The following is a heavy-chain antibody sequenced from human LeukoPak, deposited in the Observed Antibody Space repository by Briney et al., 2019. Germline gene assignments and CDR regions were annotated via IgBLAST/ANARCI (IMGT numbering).Heavy chain of an antibody. CDR2: IYYSGST. J-gene: IGHJ6*02. Sequence: PSETLSLTCTVSGGSISSYYWSWIRQPPGKGLEWIGYIYYSGSTNYNPSLKSRVTISVDTSKNQFSLKLSSVTAADTAVYYCARGLGYSSSAPRDYYGMDVWGQGTTVTVSS. V-gene: IGHV4-59*01. D-gene: IGHD6-13*01. CDR3: ARGLGYSSSAPRDYYGMDV. CDR1: GGSISSYY.